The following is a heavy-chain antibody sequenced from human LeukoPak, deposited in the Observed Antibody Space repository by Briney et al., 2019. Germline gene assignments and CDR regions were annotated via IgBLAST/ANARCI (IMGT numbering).Heavy chain of an antibody. J-gene: IGHJ5*02. CDR3: ARDGFDYSISNWFDP. Sequence: ASVKVSCKASGYTFTSYGISWVRQAPGQGLEWVGWISAYNGNTNYAQKLQGRVTMTTDTSTSTAYMELRSLRSDDTAAYYCARDGFDYSISNWFDPWGQGTLVTVSS. CDR1: GYTFTSYG. CDR2: ISAYNGNT. V-gene: IGHV1-18*01. D-gene: IGHD4-11*01.